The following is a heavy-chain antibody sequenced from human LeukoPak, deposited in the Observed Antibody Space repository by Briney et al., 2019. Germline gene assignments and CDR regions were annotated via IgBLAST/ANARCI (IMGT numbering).Heavy chain of an antibody. J-gene: IGHJ3*02. CDR1: GYSTSSGYY. CDR3: ARTYGDYVRAFDI. CDR2: IYHSGST. Sequence: ETLSLTCTVSGYSTSSGYYWGWIRQPPGKGLEWIGSIYHSGSTYYNPSLKSRVTISVDTSKNQFSLKLSSVTAADTAVYYCARTYGDYVRAFDIWGQGTMVTVSS. V-gene: IGHV4-38-2*02. D-gene: IGHD4-17*01.